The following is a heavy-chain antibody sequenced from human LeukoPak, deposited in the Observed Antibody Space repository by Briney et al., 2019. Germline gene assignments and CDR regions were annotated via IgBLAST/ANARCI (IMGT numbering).Heavy chain of an antibody. Sequence: ASVKVSCKASGYTFTSYGISWVRQAPGQGLEWMGWISAYNGNTNYAQKLQGRVTMTRNTSKSTAYMELSSLRSEDTAVYYCARVPQKSSSWYRVTAMNDFDHWGQGTLVTVSS. CDR1: GYTFTSYG. J-gene: IGHJ4*02. CDR2: ISAYNGNT. CDR3: ARVPQKSSSWYRVTAMNDFDH. D-gene: IGHD6-13*01. V-gene: IGHV1-18*01.